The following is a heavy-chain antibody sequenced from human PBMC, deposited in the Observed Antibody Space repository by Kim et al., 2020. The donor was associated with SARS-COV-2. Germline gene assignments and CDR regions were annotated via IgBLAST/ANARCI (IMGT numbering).Heavy chain of an antibody. D-gene: IGHD3-16*01. CDR2: IKSKTDGGTT. CDR1: GFTFSNAW. V-gene: IGHV3-15*01. CDR3: KAEGDFRILLDYYYGMDV. Sequence: GGSLRLSCAASGFTFSNAWMSWVRQAPGKGLEWVGRIKSKTDGGTTDYAAPVKGRFTISRDDSKNTLYLQMNSLKTEDTAVYYCKAEGDFRILLDYYYGMDVWGQGTTVTVSS. J-gene: IGHJ6*02.